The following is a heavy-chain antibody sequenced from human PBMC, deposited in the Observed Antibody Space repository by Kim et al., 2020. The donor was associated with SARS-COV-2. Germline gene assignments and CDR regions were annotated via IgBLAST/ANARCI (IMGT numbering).Heavy chain of an antibody. Sequence: NPSLKSRVTISVDTSKNQFSLKLSSVTAADTAVYYCARLWGYSSGWYFDYWGQGTLVTVSS. CDR3: ARLWGYSSGWYFDY. D-gene: IGHD6-19*01. V-gene: IGHV4-59*08. J-gene: IGHJ4*02.